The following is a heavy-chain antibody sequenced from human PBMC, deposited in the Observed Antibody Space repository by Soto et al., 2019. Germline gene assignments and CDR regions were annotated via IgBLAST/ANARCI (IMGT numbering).Heavy chain of an antibody. CDR3: AREGAVVVVPAANWFDP. CDR2: ISAYNGNT. Sequence: ASVKVSCKASGYTFTSYGISWVRQAPGQGLEWMGWISAYNGNTNYAQKLQGRVTMTTDTSTSTAYMELRSLRSDDTAVYYCAREGAVVVVPAANWFDPWGQGTLVTVSS. CDR1: GYTFTSYG. J-gene: IGHJ5*02. V-gene: IGHV1-18*01. D-gene: IGHD2-2*01.